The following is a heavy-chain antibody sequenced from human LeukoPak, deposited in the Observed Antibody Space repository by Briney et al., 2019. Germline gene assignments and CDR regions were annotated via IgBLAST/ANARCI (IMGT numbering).Heavy chain of an antibody. Sequence: SETLSLTCAVSGGSISSSNWWSWVRQPPGKGLEWIGEIYHSGSTNYNPSLKSRVTISVDKSKNQFSLKLSSVTAADTAVYYCARGVAAAGTDHYYYMDVWGKGTTVTASS. V-gene: IGHV4-4*02. J-gene: IGHJ6*03. CDR1: GGSISSSNW. D-gene: IGHD6-13*01. CDR3: ARGVAAAGTDHYYYMDV. CDR2: IYHSGST.